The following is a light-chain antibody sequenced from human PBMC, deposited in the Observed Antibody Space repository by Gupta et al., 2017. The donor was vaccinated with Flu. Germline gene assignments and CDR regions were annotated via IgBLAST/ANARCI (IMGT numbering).Light chain of an antibody. V-gene: IGKV1-5*03. CDR1: QSISSW. Sequence: PSTLSASVGDRVTITCRASQSISSWLAWYQQKPGKPPKLLIYMASTLETGVPPRFAGSGSGTEFTLTISSLQPDDFATYYCQEYNRYSWTFGQGTKVEIK. CDR2: MAS. CDR3: QEYNRYSWT. J-gene: IGKJ1*01.